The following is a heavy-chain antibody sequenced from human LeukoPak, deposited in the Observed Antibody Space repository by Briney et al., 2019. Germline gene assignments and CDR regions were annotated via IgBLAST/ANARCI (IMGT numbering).Heavy chain of an antibody. D-gene: IGHD3-3*01. Sequence: GGSLRLSCAASGFTFSSYSMNWVRQAPGKGLEWVANIKQDGSEKHYVDSVKGRFSISRDNTKNSLYLQMNSLRAEDTAVYYCARAMGTRYGFWSGSYTVSYYYYMDVWGKGTTVTVSS. CDR3: ARAMGTRYGFWSGSYTVSYYYYMDV. J-gene: IGHJ6*03. CDR2: IKQDGSEK. CDR1: GFTFSSYS. V-gene: IGHV3-7*01.